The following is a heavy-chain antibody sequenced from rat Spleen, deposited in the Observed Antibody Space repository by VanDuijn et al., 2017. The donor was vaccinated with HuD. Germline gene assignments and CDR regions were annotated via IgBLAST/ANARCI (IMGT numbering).Heavy chain of an antibody. CDR1: GFTFGNYA. CDR2: IEIGGGHT. J-gene: IGHJ3*01. Sequence: EVQLVESGGGLVQPGRSLKLSCAASGFTFGNYAMAWVRQTPTKVLEWVASIEIGGGHTNYRDSVKGRFTISRDDAKSIQFLQVDSLRSEDTATYYCTRVAGLGYTYGFAYWGRGTLVTVSS. CDR3: TRVAGLGYTYGFAY. D-gene: IGHD2-1*01. V-gene: IGHV5S14*01.